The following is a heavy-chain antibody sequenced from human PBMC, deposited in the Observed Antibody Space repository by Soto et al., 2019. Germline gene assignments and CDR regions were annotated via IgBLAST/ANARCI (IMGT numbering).Heavy chain of an antibody. CDR1: CVRFGDLG. CDR2: ISSSSTI. CDR3: ASGDGSRYYYHGTAV. J-gene: IGHJ6*02. Sequence: WEPLRVSCSAVCVRFGDLGSRRIRKAPGKGLEWVSYISSSSTIYYADSVKGRFTISRDNAKNSLYLQMNSLRAEDTAVYYCASGDGSRYYYHGTAVWRHGTTVTVSS. V-gene: IGHV3-11*04.